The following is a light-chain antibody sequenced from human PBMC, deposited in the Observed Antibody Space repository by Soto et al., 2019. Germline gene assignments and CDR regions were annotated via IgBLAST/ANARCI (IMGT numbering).Light chain of an antibody. CDR1: NIESKS. V-gene: IGLV3-21*02. J-gene: IGLJ1*01. CDR2: DDG. Sequence: SYVLTQPPSVSVAPGQTARMTCGGDNIESKSVHWYQQKPGQAPVLVVFDDGDRPSGIPERFSGSNSGNTATLTISRVEAEDEADYHCQVWDSRSDHYVFGTGTKLTVL. CDR3: QVWDSRSDHYV.